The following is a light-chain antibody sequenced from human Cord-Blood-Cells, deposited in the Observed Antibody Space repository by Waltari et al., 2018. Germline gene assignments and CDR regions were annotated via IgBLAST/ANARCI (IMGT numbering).Light chain of an antibody. CDR3: CSYAGSSTLV. V-gene: IGLV2-23*02. Sequence: QSALTQPASVSVSPGQSITISCTGTSSDVGSYNLVSCYQQHPGKAHKLMIYEVNKRPSVFSNRFSGSKSGNTASLTISGRQAEDEADYYCCSYAGSSTLVFGGGTKLTVL. CDR2: EVN. J-gene: IGLJ3*02. CDR1: SSDVGSYNL.